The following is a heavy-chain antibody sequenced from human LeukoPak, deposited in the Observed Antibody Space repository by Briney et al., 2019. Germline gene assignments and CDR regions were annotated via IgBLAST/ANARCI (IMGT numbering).Heavy chain of an antibody. V-gene: IGHV3-23*01. J-gene: IGHJ4*02. CDR1: GITLSNYG. Sequence: GGSLRLSCAVSGITLSNYGMTWVRQAPGKGLEWVAGISDTGGRTNYAGSVKGRFTISRDNPKNTLYLQMNSLRAEDTAVYFCAKRGVVIRVILVGFHKEAYYFDSWGQGALVTVSS. CDR2: ISDTGGRT. D-gene: IGHD3-22*01. CDR3: AKRGVVIRVILVGFHKEAYYFDS.